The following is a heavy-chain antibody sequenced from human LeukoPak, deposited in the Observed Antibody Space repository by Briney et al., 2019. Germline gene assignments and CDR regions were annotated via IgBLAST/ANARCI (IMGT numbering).Heavy chain of an antibody. CDR1: GITFSYYV. Sequence: VQPGGSLRLSCAASGITFSYYVMSWVRQAPGKGLEWVSSISASGYTTYYADSVKGRFTISRDNSKNTLHLQMNSLRAEDTAIYYCAKEGFDYWGQGTLVTVSS. J-gene: IGHJ4*02. CDR2: ISASGYTT. CDR3: AKEGFDY. V-gene: IGHV3-23*01.